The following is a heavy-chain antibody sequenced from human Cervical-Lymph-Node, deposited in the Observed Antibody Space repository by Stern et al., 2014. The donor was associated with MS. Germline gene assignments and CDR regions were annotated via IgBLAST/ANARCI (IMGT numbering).Heavy chain of an antibody. V-gene: IGHV4-61*02. CDR1: GGSISSSGYY. Sequence: QVQLVQSGPGLVKPSQTLSLTCTVSGGSISSSGYYWSWIRQPADKGLEWIGRIHDRGSTYYNPSLKRRVTISMETAKNQFSLKLPSVTAADTAVYYCATTRWDLFTWNWFDPWGQGTLVTVSS. CDR3: ATTRWDLFTWNWFDP. D-gene: IGHD1-26*01. J-gene: IGHJ5*02. CDR2: IHDRGST.